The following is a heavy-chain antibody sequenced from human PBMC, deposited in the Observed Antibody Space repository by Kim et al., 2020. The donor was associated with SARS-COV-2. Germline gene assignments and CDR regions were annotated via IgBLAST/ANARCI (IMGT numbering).Heavy chain of an antibody. V-gene: IGHV4-39*01. CDR3: AVIWFGEWVDV. Sequence: TYYNPSLKSRVTISVDTSKNQFSLKLSSVTAADTAVYYCAVIWFGEWVDVWGKGTTVTVSS. J-gene: IGHJ6*04. CDR2: T. D-gene: IGHD3-10*01.